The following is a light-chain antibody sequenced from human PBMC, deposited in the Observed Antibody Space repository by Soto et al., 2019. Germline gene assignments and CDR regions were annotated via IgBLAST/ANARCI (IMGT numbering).Light chain of an antibody. V-gene: IGKV3-20*01. CDR2: GAP. CDR1: QSVSSSY. J-gene: IGKJ5*01. Sequence: EIVLTQSRCTLSLSPGERPTLPCRASQSVSSSYLAWYQQKNGQAPRLXIYGAPSRATGIPDRFSGSGHGTDFNLTISRLETEDFAVYYCQQYGSSLITFGQGTRLEIK. CDR3: QQYGSSLIT.